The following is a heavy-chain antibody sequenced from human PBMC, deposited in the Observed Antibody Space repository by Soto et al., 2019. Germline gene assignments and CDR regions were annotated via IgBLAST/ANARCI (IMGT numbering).Heavy chain of an antibody. Sequence: GGSLRLSCAASGFTFSSYAMHWVRQAPGKGLEWVAVISYDGSNKYYADSVKGRFTISRDNSKNTLYLQMNSLRAEDTAVYYCARELRSQYYDFWSGPTVGMDVWGQGTTVTVSS. J-gene: IGHJ6*02. CDR2: ISYDGSNK. CDR3: ARELRSQYYDFWSGPTVGMDV. D-gene: IGHD3-3*01. V-gene: IGHV3-30-3*01. CDR1: GFTFSSYA.